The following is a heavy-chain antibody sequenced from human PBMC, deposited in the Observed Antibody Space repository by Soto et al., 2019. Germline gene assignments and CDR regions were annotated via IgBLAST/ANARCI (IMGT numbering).Heavy chain of an antibody. V-gene: IGHV3-48*03. CDR3: ARGVAGTAVYFDY. CDR2: ISTSGNAI. CDR1: GFIFSAYE. D-gene: IGHD6-19*01. J-gene: IGHJ4*02. Sequence: GGSLRLSCAASGFIFSAYEMNWVRQTPGKGLEWVSYISTSGNAIYYADSVKGRFTISRDSAENSLYLQMNSLRAEDTAVYYCARGVAGTAVYFDYWGQGTLVTVSS.